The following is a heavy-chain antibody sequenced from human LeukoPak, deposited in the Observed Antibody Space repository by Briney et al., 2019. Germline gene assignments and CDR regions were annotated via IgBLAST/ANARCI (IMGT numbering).Heavy chain of an antibody. CDR3: ASGTKNHLGYCSGGSCRGFDY. V-gene: IGHV3-30*04. CDR2: ISYDGSNK. CDR1: GFTFSSYA. D-gene: IGHD2-15*01. Sequence: PWGSLRLSCAASGFTFSSYAMHWVRQAPGKGLECVAVISYDGSNKYYADSVKGRFTISRDNSKNTLYLQMNSLRAEDTAVYYCASGTKNHLGYCSGGSCRGFDYWGQGTLVTVSS. J-gene: IGHJ4*02.